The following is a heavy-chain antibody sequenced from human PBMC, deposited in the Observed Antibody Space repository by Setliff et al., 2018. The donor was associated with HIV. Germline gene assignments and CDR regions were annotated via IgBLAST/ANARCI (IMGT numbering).Heavy chain of an antibody. CDR2: IYYSGST. V-gene: IGHV4-31*03. CDR1: GGSVSSGGYY. D-gene: IGHD3-3*01. J-gene: IGHJ3*02. CDR3: ARESRNDFWSGYYRTFDI. Sequence: SETLSLTCTVSGGSVSSGGYYWSWIRQHPGKGLEWIGYIYYSGSTYYNPSLKSRVTISVDTSKNQFSLKLSSVTAADTAMYFCARESRNDFWSGYYRTFDIWGQGTMVTVSS.